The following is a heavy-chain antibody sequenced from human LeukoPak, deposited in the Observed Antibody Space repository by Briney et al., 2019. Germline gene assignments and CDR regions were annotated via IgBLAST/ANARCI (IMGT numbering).Heavy chain of an antibody. CDR1: GFTFSSYC. V-gene: IGHV3-21*01. CDR2: ISRSSSYI. CDR3: ARDMAAAGVNWFHF. J-gene: IGHJ5*01. Sequence: GGSLRLSCAASGFTFSSYCMNWVRQAPGKGLEWVSCISRSSSYIYYAESVKGRFTISRDNAKNSLYLQMNRLRAEDTAVYYCARDMAAAGVNWFHFWGQGTLVTVSS. D-gene: IGHD6-25*01.